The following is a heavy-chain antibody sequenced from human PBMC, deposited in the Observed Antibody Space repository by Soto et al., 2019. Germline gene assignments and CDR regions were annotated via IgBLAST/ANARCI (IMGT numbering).Heavy chain of an antibody. CDR2: IKSKVNGGTT. J-gene: IGHJ4*02. D-gene: IGHD3-22*01. V-gene: IGHV3-15*07. CDR3: STDSFFPMKLVRFDF. CDR1: GFTFSDAW. Sequence: PGGSLRLSXAASGFTFSDAWINWVRQAPGKGLEWVGRIKSKVNGGTTDFAALVKGRFAISRDDSKEMVYLQMNSLKVEDTAIYYFSTDSFFPMKLVRFDFWGQGTLVTVSS.